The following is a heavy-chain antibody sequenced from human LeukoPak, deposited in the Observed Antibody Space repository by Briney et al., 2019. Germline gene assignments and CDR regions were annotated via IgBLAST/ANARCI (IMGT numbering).Heavy chain of an antibody. CDR3: ARSPKWGAFDI. Sequence: PSQTLSLTCTVSGASISSGDYYWSWIRQPPGKGLEWIGYIYYSGSTYYNPSLKSRVTISVDKSKNQFSLKLSSVTAADTAVYYCARSPKWGAFDIWGQGTMVTVSS. J-gene: IGHJ3*02. CDR2: IYYSGST. D-gene: IGHD7-27*01. V-gene: IGHV4-30-4*01. CDR1: GASISSGDYY.